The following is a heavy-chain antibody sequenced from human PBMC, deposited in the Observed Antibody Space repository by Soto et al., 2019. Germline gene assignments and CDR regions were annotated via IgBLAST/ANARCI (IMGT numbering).Heavy chain of an antibody. J-gene: IGHJ4*02. V-gene: IGHV3-64D*06. D-gene: IGHD3-3*01. CDR1: GFTFSSYA. CDR2: ISSNGGST. Sequence: VGSLRLSGSASGFTFSSYAMHWVRQAPGKGLEYVSAISSNGGSTYYADSVKGRFTISRDNSKNTLYLQMSSLRAEDTAVYYCVKDRGFLEWFLMAWGQGTLVTVSS. CDR3: VKDRGFLEWFLMA.